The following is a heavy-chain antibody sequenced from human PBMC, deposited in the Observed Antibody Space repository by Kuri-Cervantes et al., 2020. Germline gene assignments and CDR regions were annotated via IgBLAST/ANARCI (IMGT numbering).Heavy chain of an antibody. Sequence: SQTLSLTCVVSGGSISSSNWWSWVRQPPGKGLEWIGEIYHSGSTNYNPSLKSRVTISVDKSKNQFSLKLTSVTAADTAVYYCARGLTYYNFWSGYAPPWGQGTLVTVSS. V-gene: IGHV4-4*02. CDR3: ARGLTYYNFWSGYAPP. CDR2: IYHSGST. CDR1: GGSISSSNW. D-gene: IGHD3-3*01. J-gene: IGHJ5*02.